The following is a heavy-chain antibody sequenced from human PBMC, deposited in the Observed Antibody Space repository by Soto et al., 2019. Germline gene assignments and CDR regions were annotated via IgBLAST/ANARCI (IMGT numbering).Heavy chain of an antibody. J-gene: IGHJ4*02. Sequence: EVELVESGGVLVKPGGSLRLSCAASGFAFTNAWMTWVRQAPGKALEWVGRIRSQIDGGTTDYAAPVKGRVTISREDSKNTLYLQMNSLKTEDTAVYYCTQVAYGEYVSDYWGQGTLVTVSS. CDR1: GFAFTNAW. CDR3: TQVAYGEYVSDY. V-gene: IGHV3-15*01. CDR2: IRSQIDGGTT. D-gene: IGHD4-17*01.